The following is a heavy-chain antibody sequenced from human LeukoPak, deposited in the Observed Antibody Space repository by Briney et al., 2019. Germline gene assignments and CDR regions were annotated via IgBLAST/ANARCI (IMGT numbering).Heavy chain of an antibody. CDR2: IDARSGIT. CDR1: GFTFRTYG. CDR3: ARTYDFGRGPPGDAFDN. D-gene: IGHD3-3*01. J-gene: IGHJ3*02. Sequence: GVSLRLSCAASGFTFRTYGVSWVRQAPGKGPEWVSYIDARSGITYYADSVQGRFTISRDDARESVFLQMDGLRVDDTAVYYCARTYDFGRGPPGDAFDNWGPGTWVIVSA. V-gene: IGHV3-48*01.